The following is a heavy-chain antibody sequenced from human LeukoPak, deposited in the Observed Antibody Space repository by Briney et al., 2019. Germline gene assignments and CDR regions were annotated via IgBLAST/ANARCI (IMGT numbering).Heavy chain of an antibody. V-gene: IGHV1-2*02. CDR1: GYTFTGYY. J-gene: IGHJ4*02. CDR3: ARDRGSGSYLVG. CDR2: INPRTGVT. D-gene: IGHD3-10*01. Sequence: ASVKVSCKASGYTFTGYYMHWVRQAPGQGLEWMGWINPRTGVTNYAQKFQGRVTMTRDTSISTAYMELSRLRSDDTAVYYCARDRGSGSYLVGWGQGTLVTVSS.